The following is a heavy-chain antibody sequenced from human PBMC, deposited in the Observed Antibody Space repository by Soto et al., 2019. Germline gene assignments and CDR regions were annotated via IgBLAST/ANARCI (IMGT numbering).Heavy chain of an antibody. V-gene: IGHV1-69*06. CDR1: GGTLTTNA. D-gene: IGHD6-19*01. J-gene: IGHJ6*02. CDR3: ARGGFVAGLYNAMDA. Sequence: QLQLVQSGAEVKKAGSSVRVSCKASGGTLTTNAISWVRQAPGQGLEWMGAIIPMFGSPKYAQKFLGRVTITADNPTSTIYMEMISLTSADTAVYYSARGGFVAGLYNAMDAWGQGTTVAVSS. CDR2: IIPMFGSP.